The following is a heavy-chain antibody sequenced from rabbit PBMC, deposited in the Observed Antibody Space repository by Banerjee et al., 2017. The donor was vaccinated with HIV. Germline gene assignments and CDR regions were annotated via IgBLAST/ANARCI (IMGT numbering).Heavy chain of an antibody. CDR2: IYTGQGNA. Sequence: QEQLKETGGGLVQPGGSLTLSCKASGFDVSSYYMSWVRQAPGKGLEWIAIIYTGQGNADYASWVNGRFTISLDNAQNTVFLQMTSLTAADTATYFCARKRAGGAGDLWGQGTLVTVS. V-gene: IGHV1S47*01. CDR3: ARKRAGGAGDL. D-gene: IGHD4-2*01. J-gene: IGHJ4*01. CDR1: GFDVSSYY.